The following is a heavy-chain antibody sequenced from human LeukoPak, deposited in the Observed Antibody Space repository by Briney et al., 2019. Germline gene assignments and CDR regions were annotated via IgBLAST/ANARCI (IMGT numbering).Heavy chain of an antibody. J-gene: IGHJ6*02. CDR1: GGSISSYY. D-gene: IGHD3-3*01. CDR3: ARDRPYYDFWSGPRIYYYYYGMDV. V-gene: IGHV4-59*12. Sequence: SETLSLTCTVSGGSISSYYWSWIRQPPGKGLEWIGYSYYSGSTSYSPSLKSRVTISVDTSKNQFSLKLSSVTAADTAVYYCARDRPYYDFWSGPRIYYYYYGMDVWGQGTTVTVSS. CDR2: SYYSGST.